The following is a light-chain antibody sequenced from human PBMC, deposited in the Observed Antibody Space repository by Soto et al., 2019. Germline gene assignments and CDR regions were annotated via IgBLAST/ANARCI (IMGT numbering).Light chain of an antibody. CDR2: DVS. V-gene: IGLV2-14*01. CDR3: SSYTSSSTLFYD. CDR1: SSDVGGYNY. Sequence: QYVLTQPASVSGSPGQSITISCTGTSSDVGGYNYVSWYQQHPGKAPKLMIYDVSNRPSGVSNRFSGSKSGNTASLTISGLQAEDEADYYCSSYTSSSTLFYDFGTGTKLTVL. J-gene: IGLJ1*01.